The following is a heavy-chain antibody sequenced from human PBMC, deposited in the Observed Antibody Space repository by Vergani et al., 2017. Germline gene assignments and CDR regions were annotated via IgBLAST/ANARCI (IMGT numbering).Heavy chain of an antibody. CDR1: GFSLSNARMG. CDR2: IFSNDEE. V-gene: IGHV2-26*01. CDR3: VHLYGDYVDYFDY. J-gene: IGHJ4*02. Sequence: QVTLKESGPVLVKPTETLTLTCTVSGFSLSNARMGVSWIRQPPGKALEWLAHIFSNDEESYSTSLKSRLTISKDTSKSQVVLTMTNMDPVDTATYYCVHLYGDYVDYFDYWGQGTLVTVSS. D-gene: IGHD4-17*01.